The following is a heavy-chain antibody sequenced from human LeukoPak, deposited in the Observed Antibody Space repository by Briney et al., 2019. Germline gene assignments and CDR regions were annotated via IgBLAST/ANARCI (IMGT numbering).Heavy chain of an antibody. CDR2: TYYRSKWYN. Sequence: SQTLSLTCAISGDSVSRNSIAWNWIRQSPSRGLEWLGRTYYRSKWYNDFAISVTSRITINPDTSKNQFSLQLNSVTPEDTAVYYCARGRIAYFGMDVWGQGTTVTVSS. CDR3: ARGRIAYFGMDV. D-gene: IGHD2-21*01. J-gene: IGHJ6*02. V-gene: IGHV6-1*01. CDR1: GDSVSRNSIA.